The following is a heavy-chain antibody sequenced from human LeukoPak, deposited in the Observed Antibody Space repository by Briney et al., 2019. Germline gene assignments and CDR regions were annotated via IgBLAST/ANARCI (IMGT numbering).Heavy chain of an antibody. CDR3: ARGSLSPYYYDSSGYYI. CDR1: GYTFTSYG. V-gene: IGHV1-18*01. CDR2: ISAYNGNT. Sequence: ASVTVSCKASGYTFTSYGISWVRQAPGQGLEWMGWISAYNGNTNYAQKLQGRVTMTTDTSTSTAYMELRSLRSDDTAVYYCARGSLSPYYYDSSGYYIWGQGTLVTVSS. J-gene: IGHJ4*02. D-gene: IGHD3-22*01.